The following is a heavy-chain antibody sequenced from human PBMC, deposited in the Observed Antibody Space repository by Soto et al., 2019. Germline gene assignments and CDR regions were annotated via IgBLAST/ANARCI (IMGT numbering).Heavy chain of an antibody. D-gene: IGHD1-26*01. CDR2: VKSKADGGSG. Sequence: EVQLVESGGGLVKPGGSLRLSCAASGFPFNNAWINWVRQVPGKGLEWVGRVKSKADGGSGDYAAPVKGRFVVSRDESKDIVYLQMNSLKIEDTGVYYCTTDSRTTLPEIRFDYWGHGTQVTVSS. CDR1: GFPFNNAW. J-gene: IGHJ4*01. V-gene: IGHV3-15*07. CDR3: TTDSRTTLPEIRFDY.